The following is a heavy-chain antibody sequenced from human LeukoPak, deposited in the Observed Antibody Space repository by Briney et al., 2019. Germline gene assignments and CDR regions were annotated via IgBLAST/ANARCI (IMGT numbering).Heavy chain of an antibody. CDR1: GGSISSGSYY. D-gene: IGHD6-6*01. V-gene: IGHV4-61*02. CDR3: ASSIAARDDAFDI. Sequence: PSETLSLTCTVSGGSISSGSYYWSWIWQPAGKGLEWIGRIYTSGSTNYNPSLKSRVTISVDTSKNQFSLKLSSVTAADTAVYYCASSIAARDDAFDIWGQGTMVTVSS. J-gene: IGHJ3*02. CDR2: IYTSGST.